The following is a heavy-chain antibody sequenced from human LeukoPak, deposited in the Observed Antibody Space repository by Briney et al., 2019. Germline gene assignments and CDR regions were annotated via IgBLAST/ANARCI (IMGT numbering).Heavy chain of an antibody. Sequence: GGSLRLSCAASGVTFSSYDMSWVRQAPGKGLEWVSTITSGGTTYYADSVKGRFTISRDNSKNTLYLQMNSLRAEDTAIYYCAKRHGSGIKYFEYWGQGTLVTVSS. CDR2: ITSGGTT. CDR3: AKRHGSGIKYFEY. J-gene: IGHJ4*02. D-gene: IGHD3-10*01. V-gene: IGHV3-23*01. CDR1: GVTFSSYD.